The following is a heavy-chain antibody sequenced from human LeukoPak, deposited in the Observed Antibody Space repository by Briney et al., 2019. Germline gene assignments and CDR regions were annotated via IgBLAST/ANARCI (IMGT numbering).Heavy chain of an antibody. D-gene: IGHD2-15*01. CDR2: VNESGST. Sequence: SETLSLTCAVYGGSFSGHYWSWIRQPPGKGLEWIGEVNESGSTNYNPSLKSRVTISEDTSKRQFSLKLTSVTAADTAVYYCARQRRYCSGDNCYQRTFDYWGQGTLVTVSS. CDR3: ARQRRYCSGDNCYQRTFDY. J-gene: IGHJ4*02. V-gene: IGHV4-34*01. CDR1: GGSFSGHY.